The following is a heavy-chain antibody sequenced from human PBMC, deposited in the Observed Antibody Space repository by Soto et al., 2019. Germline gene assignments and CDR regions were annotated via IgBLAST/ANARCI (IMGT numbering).Heavy chain of an antibody. CDR2: ISYDGSQK. D-gene: IGHD1-26*01. Sequence: GGSLRLSCAASGFTFSSYGMHWVRQAPGKGLEWVALISYDGSQKYYADSVKGRFTISRDNSKNTLYLQMNSLRAEDTAVYYCAKDLVGGVRYYYGMDVWGQGTTVTVSS. CDR3: AKDLVGGVRYYYGMDV. J-gene: IGHJ6*02. V-gene: IGHV3-30*18. CDR1: GFTFSSYG.